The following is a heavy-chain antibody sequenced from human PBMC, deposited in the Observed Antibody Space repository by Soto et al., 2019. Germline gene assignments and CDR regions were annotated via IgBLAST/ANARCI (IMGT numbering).Heavy chain of an antibody. CDR3: AAGEASSRNLAPYYLNF. V-gene: IGHV4-61*01. CDR2: IFYNGTT. Sequence: SETLSLTCTVSGVSVSGSSCWTWIRQAPGKGLEWIGCIFYNGTTNYNPSLRGRVTISEDTSKNQFSLKLLSVTSADTAVYFCAAGEASSRNLAPYYLNFWGQGTLVTVSS. CDR1: GVSVSGSSC. J-gene: IGHJ4*02. D-gene: IGHD6-13*01.